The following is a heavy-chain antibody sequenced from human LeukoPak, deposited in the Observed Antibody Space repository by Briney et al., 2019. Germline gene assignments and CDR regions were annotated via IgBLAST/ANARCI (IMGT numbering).Heavy chain of an antibody. CDR2: IYYSGST. CDR3: ARAAYPKYYFDY. Sequence: SETLSLTCTVSGGSISSYYWSWIRQPPGKGLEWIGYIYYSGSTNYNPSLKSRVTISVETSENQFSLKLSSVTAADTAVYYCARAAYPKYYFDYWGQGTLVTVSS. J-gene: IGHJ4*02. CDR1: GGSISSYY. D-gene: IGHD6-25*01. V-gene: IGHV4-59*01.